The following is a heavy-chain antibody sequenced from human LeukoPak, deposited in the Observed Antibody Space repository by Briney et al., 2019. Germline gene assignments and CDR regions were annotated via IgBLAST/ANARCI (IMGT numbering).Heavy chain of an antibody. CDR1: GGSISSGGYY. V-gene: IGHV4-30-2*01. J-gene: IGHJ4*02. Sequence: SETLSLTCTVSGGSISSGGYYWSWIRQPPGKGLEWIGCIYHSGSTYYNPSLKSRVTISVDRSKNQFSLKLSSVTAADTAVYYCARESGSYYYGSGPPYYFDYWGQGTLVTVSS. D-gene: IGHD3-10*01. CDR2: IYHSGST. CDR3: ARESGSYYYGSGPPYYFDY.